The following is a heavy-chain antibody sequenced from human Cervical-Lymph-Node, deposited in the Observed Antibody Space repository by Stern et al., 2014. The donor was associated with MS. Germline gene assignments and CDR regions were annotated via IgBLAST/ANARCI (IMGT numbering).Heavy chain of an antibody. CDR3: ARATSDYIWGTYRFLDS. D-gene: IGHD3-16*02. J-gene: IGHJ4*02. V-gene: IGHV1-69*01. CDR2: SIPMFGIA. CDR1: GGTISNYI. Sequence: QVQLVQSGAEVKKPGSSVKVSCKASGGTISNYIIGWVRQAPGQGLEWMGGSIPMFGIANYAEKFQDRVTITADESTSTAYMDLSSLRSEDTAVYYCARATSDYIWGTYRFLDSWGQGTLVIVSS.